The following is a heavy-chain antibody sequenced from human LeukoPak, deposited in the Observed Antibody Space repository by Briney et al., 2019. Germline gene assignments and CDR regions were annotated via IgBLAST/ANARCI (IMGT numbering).Heavy chain of an antibody. Sequence: ASVKVSCKASGGTFSSYAISWVRQAPGQGLEWMGGIIPIFGTANYAQKFQGRVTITADESTSTAYMELSSLRSEDTVVYYCARTGGVTYSSSWYCWFGPWGQGTLVTVSS. CDR2: IIPIFGTA. CDR3: ARTGGVTYSSSWYCWFGP. D-gene: IGHD6-13*01. J-gene: IGHJ5*02. V-gene: IGHV1-69*13. CDR1: GGTFSSYA.